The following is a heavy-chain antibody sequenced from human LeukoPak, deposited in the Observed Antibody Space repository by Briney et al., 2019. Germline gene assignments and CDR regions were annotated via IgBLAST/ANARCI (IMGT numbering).Heavy chain of an antibody. D-gene: IGHD6-6*01. CDR1: GGSISSSSYY. CDR3: ARDPQPVEYSSSFYYYYYYMDV. J-gene: IGHJ6*03. V-gene: IGHV4-39*02. Sequence: PSETLSLTCTVSGGSISSSSYYWGWLRQPPGKGLEWIGSIYYSGSTYYNPSLKSRVTISVDTSKNQFSLKLSSVTAADTAVYYCARDPQPVEYSSSFYYYYYYMDVWGKGTTVTVSS. CDR2: IYYSGST.